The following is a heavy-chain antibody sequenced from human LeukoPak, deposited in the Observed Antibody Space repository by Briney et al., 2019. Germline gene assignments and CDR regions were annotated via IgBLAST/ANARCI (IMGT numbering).Heavy chain of an antibody. CDR2: ISYDGSNK. V-gene: IGHV3-30*01. D-gene: IGHD6-13*01. J-gene: IGHJ4*02. Sequence: GRSLRLSCAASGFTFSSYAMHWVRQAPGKGLEWAAVISYDGSNKYYADSVKGRFTISRDNSKNTPYLQMNSLRAEDTAVYYCARVPIAAAAAYYFDYWGQGTLVTVSS. CDR3: ARVPIAAAAAYYFDY. CDR1: GFTFSSYA.